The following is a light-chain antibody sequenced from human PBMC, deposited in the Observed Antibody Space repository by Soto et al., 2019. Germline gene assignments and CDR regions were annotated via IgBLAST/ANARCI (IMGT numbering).Light chain of an antibody. CDR1: SSNIGAGYD. J-gene: IGLJ2*01. CDR3: QSYDSRGVV. CDR2: GNS. Sequence: QLVLTQPPSVSGAPGQRVTISYTGSSSNIGAGYDVHWYQQLPGTAPKLLIYGNSNRPSGVPDRFSGSKSGTSASLAITGLQAEDEADYYCQSYDSRGVVFGGGTKLTVL. V-gene: IGLV1-40*01.